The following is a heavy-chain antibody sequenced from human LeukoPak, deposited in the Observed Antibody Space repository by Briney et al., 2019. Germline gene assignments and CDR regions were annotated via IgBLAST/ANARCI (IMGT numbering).Heavy chain of an antibody. CDR1: GFTFSSYW. D-gene: IGHD1-26*01. CDR2: INSDGSST. V-gene: IGHV3-74*01. J-gene: IGHJ6*03. Sequence: PGGSLRLSCAASGFTFSSYWMHWVRQAPGKGLVWVSRINSDGSSTSYADSVKGRFTISRDNAKNTLYLQMNSLRAEDTAVYYCARLVGGPYYYYYMDVWGKGTTVTVSS. CDR3: ARLVGGPYYYYYMDV.